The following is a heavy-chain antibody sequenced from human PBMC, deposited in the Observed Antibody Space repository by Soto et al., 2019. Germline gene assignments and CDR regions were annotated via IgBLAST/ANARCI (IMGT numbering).Heavy chain of an antibody. CDR1: GGSISSGGYY. D-gene: IGHD3-3*01. V-gene: IGHV4-31*03. J-gene: IGHJ5*02. CDR3: ARALKVNYDFWSGQGDWFDP. Sequence: QVQLQESGPGLVKPSQTLSLTCTVSGGSISSGGYYWSWIRQHPGKGLEWIGYIYYSGSTYYNPSPKSRVTISVDTSKNQFSLKLSSVTAADTAVYYCARALKVNYDFWSGQGDWFDPWGQGTLVTVSS. CDR2: IYYSGST.